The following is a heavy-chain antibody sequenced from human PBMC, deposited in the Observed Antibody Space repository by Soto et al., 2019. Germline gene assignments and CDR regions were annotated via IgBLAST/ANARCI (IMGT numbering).Heavy chain of an antibody. CDR3: ARTDGAFDV. CDR2: IKQDGSEK. CDR1: GFTFNSYW. J-gene: IGHJ3*01. V-gene: IGHV3-7*01. Sequence: GSLRLSCAASGFTFNSYWMSWVRQAPGKGLEWVANIKQDGSEKYYVDSVKGRFTISRDNAKNSLYLQMNSLRAEDTAVYYCARTDGAFDVWGQGTMVTVSS.